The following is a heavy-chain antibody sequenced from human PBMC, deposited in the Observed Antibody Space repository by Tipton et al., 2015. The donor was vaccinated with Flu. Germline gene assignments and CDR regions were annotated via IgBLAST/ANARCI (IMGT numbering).Heavy chain of an antibody. V-gene: IGHV4-61*02. J-gene: IGHJ4*02. CDR1: GDSISSGGFY. CDR3: ARHTGDSVRGVIDY. CDR2: IYSSGIT. Sequence: TLSLTCTVSGDSISSGGFYWSWVRQPAGKGLEGIGRIYSSGITKYNPSLKSRVTISIDTSKHQFSLKVTSVTAADTAVYYCARHTGDSVRGVIDYWGQGTLVTVSS. D-gene: IGHD3-10*02.